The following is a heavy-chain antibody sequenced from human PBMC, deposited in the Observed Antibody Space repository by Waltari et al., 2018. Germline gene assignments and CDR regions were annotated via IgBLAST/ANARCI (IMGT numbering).Heavy chain of an antibody. D-gene: IGHD6-6*01. CDR3: AKDLYEGQLVLDY. J-gene: IGHJ4*02. Sequence: QVQLVESGGGVVQPGRSLRLSCAASGFTFSSYGMHWVRQAPGKGLEWVAVIWYDGSNKYYADSVKGRFTISRDNSKNTLYLQMNSLRAEDTAMYYCAKDLYEGQLVLDYWGQGTLVTVSS. CDR1: GFTFSSYG. V-gene: IGHV3-30*18. CDR2: IWYDGSNK.